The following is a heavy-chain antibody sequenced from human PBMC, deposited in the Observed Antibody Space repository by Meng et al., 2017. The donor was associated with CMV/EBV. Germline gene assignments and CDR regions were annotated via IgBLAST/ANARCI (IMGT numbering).Heavy chain of an antibody. J-gene: IGHJ5*02. D-gene: IGHD3-3*01. V-gene: IGHV4-61*01. CDR3: ARASITIFGVVIPNWFDP. CDR1: GGSVSSGSYY. Sequence: SETLSLTCTVSGGSVSSGSYYWSWIRQPPGKGLEWIGYIYYSGSTNYNPSLKSRVTISVDTSKNQFSLKLSSVTAADTAVYYCARASITIFGVVIPNWFDPWGQGTLVTV. CDR2: IYYSGST.